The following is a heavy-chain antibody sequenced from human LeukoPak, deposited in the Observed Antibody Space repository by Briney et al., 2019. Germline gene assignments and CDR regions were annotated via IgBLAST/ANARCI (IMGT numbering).Heavy chain of an antibody. J-gene: IGHJ6*04. V-gene: IGHV3-11*06. CDR2: ISGTSNYT. D-gene: IGHD6-13*01. CDR1: GFTFSDYY. Sequence: PGGSLRLSCAASGFTFSDYYMSWIRQAPGKGLEWVSYISGTSNYTDYADSVKGRFTISRDNAKNSPYLQMNRLRAEDTAVYYCARDSSSWYVYEGVWGKGTTVTVSS. CDR3: ARDSSSWYVYEGV.